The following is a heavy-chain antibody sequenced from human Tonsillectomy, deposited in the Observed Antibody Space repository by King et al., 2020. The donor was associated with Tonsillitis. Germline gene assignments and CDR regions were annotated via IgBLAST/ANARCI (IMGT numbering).Heavy chain of an antibody. Sequence: VQLVESGGGLVQPGGSLKLSCAASGFTFRSFWMSWVRQAPGKGPEWVANINQDGSEKYYVDSVKGRFTISRDNAKNSLYLQMNSLRAEDTAVYYCARDLGRLVTCDFWGQGTLVTVSS. CDR2: INQDGSEK. CDR1: GFTFRSFW. V-gene: IGHV3-7*03. D-gene: IGHD2-21*02. J-gene: IGHJ4*02. CDR3: ARDLGRLVTCDF.